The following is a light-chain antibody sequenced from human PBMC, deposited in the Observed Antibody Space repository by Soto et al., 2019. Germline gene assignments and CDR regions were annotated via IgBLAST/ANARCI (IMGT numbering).Light chain of an antibody. CDR2: GAS. CDR1: QSVSNNY. J-gene: IGKJ1*01. V-gene: IGKV3-20*01. Sequence: EIVMTQSPATLSVSQGARATLLCRASQSVSNNYLAWYQQKPGQAPRFLIYGASNRATGIPDRFSGSGSGTDFTLTISRLEPEDFAVDYCQRYGSSGTFGQGTKGDIK. CDR3: QRYGSSGT.